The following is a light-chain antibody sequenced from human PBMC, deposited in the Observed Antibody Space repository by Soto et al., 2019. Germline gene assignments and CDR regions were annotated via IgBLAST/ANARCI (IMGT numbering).Light chain of an antibody. CDR3: QQRSNRHSIT. J-gene: IGKJ5*01. Sequence: EIVLTQSPATLSLSPGERATLSCRASQSVSSYLAWYQQKPGQAPRVLIYDASNRATGIPARFSGSGSGTDFTLTISSLEPEDFAVYYCQQRSNRHSITFGQGTRLEIK. V-gene: IGKV3-11*01. CDR2: DAS. CDR1: QSVSSY.